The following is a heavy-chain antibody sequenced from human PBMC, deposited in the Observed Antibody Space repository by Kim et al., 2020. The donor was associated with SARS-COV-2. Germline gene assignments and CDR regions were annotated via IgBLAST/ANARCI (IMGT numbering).Heavy chain of an antibody. D-gene: IGHD1-20*01. V-gene: IGHV3-23*01. Sequence: NYADSGKGPLPISRDNSKNTLYLQMNSLRAEDTAVYYCAKDLLTGIFDYWGQGTLVTVSS. CDR3: AKDLLTGIFDY. J-gene: IGHJ4*02.